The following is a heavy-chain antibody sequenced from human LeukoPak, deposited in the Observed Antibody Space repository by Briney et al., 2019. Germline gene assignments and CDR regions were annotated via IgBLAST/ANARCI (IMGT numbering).Heavy chain of an antibody. D-gene: IGHD3-10*02. Sequence: PSETLSLTCTVSGGSISSYYWSWIRQPAGKGPEWIGRIYISGSTDYNPSLKSRVTMSVDTSKNQLSLKLNSVTAADTAVYYCARGVHYYYGMDVWGQGTTVTVSS. CDR3: ARGVHYYYGMDV. CDR2: IYISGST. CDR1: GGSISSYY. V-gene: IGHV4-4*07. J-gene: IGHJ6*02.